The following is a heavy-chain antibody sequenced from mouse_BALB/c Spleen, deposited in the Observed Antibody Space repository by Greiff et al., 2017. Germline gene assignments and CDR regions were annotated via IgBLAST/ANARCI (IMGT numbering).Heavy chain of an antibody. J-gene: IGHJ3*01. CDR2: IDPENGDT. CDR3: NRYYYGSSGAY. V-gene: IGHV14-4*02. Sequence: VQLKESGAELVRSGASVKLSCTASGFNIKDYYMHWVKQRPEQGLEWIGWIDPENGDTEYAPKFQGKATMTADTSSNTAYLQLSSLTSEDTAVYYCNRYYYGSSGAYWGQGTLVTVSA. D-gene: IGHD1-1*01. CDR1: GFNIKDYY.